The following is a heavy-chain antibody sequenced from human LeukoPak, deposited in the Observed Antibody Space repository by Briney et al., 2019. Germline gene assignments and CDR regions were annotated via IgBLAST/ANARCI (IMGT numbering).Heavy chain of an antibody. CDR3: ARDGPATSWSLYYYYYYMDV. D-gene: IGHD2-2*01. Sequence: PGGSLRLSCAASGFTVSSNYMSWVRQAPGKGLEWVSVIYSGGSTYYADSVKGRFTISRDNSKNTLYLQMNSLRAEDTAVYYCARDGPATSWSLYYYYYYMDVWGKGTTVTVSS. CDR2: IYSGGST. CDR1: GFTVSSNY. V-gene: IGHV3-66*01. J-gene: IGHJ6*03.